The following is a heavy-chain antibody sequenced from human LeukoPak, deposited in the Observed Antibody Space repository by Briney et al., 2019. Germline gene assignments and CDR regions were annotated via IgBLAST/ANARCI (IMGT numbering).Heavy chain of an antibody. J-gene: IGHJ4*02. CDR2: IIPSSGAT. V-gene: IGHV1-2*02. CDR1: VYTFNVHY. D-gene: IGHD3-22*01. CDR3: PSCYYDSRGYYYSDY. Sequence: ASVTVSCMASVYTFNVHYMHWVRQAPGQGLEWMGWIIPSSGATNYAQKFRGRVTMTRDTSNRTSYMELSRLRSDDTALYYCPSCYYDSRGYYYSDYWGQGTLVTVSS.